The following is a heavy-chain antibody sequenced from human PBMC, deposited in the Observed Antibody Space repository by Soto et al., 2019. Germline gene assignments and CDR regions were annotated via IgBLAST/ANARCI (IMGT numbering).Heavy chain of an antibody. CDR3: ARLFSSRVNPWFDP. V-gene: IGHV4-39*01. CDR1: GGSLSSSSYY. CDR2: IYYSGST. J-gene: IGHJ5*02. D-gene: IGHD3-10*01. Sequence: SETRSLTCTVSGGSLSSSSYYWGWIRQPPGKGLEWIGSIYYSGSTYYNPSLKSRVTISVDTSKNQFSLKLSSVTAADTAVYYCARLFSSRVNPWFDPWGQGTLVTVPS.